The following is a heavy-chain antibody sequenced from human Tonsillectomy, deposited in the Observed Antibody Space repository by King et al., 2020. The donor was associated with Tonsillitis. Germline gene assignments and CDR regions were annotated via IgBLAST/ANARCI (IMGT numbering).Heavy chain of an antibody. J-gene: IGHJ3*01. CDR3: ARDQSSYDSSGYYSD. CDR1: GGTGRSEG. CDR2: ISYDGSDK. V-gene: IGHV3-30*06. D-gene: IGHD3-22*01. Sequence: VQLVESGGGVVKRGRARRRCGEASGGTGRSEGRKGGRKAPGKGLEGVAVISYDGSDKYYVDSVKGRFTISRDNSKNTLYLQMNSLRAVDTAVYYCARDQSSYDSSGYYSDWGQGTMVTVSS.